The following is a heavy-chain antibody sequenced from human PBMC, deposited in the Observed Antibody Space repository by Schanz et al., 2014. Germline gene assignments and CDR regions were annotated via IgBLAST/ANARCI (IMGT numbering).Heavy chain of an antibody. CDR1: GFTFSKYG. V-gene: IGHV3-33*06. Sequence: QVQLVESGGGVVQPGRSLRLSCAASGFTFSKYGMHWVRQAPGKGLEWVAVIWYDGSNKDYADSVKGRFTISRDNSKNMLYLQMNSLRAEDTAVYHCAKDLPAVAVAPLMTGLYDSWGQGTLVTVSS. CDR2: IWYDGSNK. CDR3: AKDLPAVAVAPLMTGLYDS. J-gene: IGHJ4*02. D-gene: IGHD6-19*01.